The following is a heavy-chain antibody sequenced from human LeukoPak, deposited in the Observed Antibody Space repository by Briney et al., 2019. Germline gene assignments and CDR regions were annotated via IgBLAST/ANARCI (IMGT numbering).Heavy chain of an antibody. CDR1: GFTFSSYN. V-gene: IGHV3-48*01. D-gene: IGHD2-15*01. J-gene: IGHJ4*02. Sequence: GFLRLSCSASGFTFSSYNINWVRQAPGKGLEWVSYISDDSTTIFYAESVRGRFTISRDNAKNSLFLQMNSLRAEDTAVYYCARDFGPYCSGGSCYPGIVERENSWGQGTLVTVSS. CDR2: ISDDSTTI. CDR3: ARDFGPYCSGGSCYPGIVERENS.